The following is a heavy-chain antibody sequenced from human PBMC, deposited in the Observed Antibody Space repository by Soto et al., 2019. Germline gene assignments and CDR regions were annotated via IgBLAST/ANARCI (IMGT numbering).Heavy chain of an antibody. CDR2: INPSGGST. V-gene: IGHV1-46*03. Sequence: ASVKVSCKASGYTFTSYYMHWVRQAPGQGLEWMGIINPSGGSTSYARKFQGRVTMTRDTSTSTVYMELSSLRSEDTAVYYCAFGYSGYDYVGYWGQGTLVTVSS. J-gene: IGHJ4*02. D-gene: IGHD5-12*01. CDR1: GYTFTSYY. CDR3: AFGYSGYDYVGY.